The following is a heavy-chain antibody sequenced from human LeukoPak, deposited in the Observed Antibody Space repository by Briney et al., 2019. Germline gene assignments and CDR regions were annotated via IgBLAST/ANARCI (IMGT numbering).Heavy chain of an antibody. CDR2: ISGSGGST. V-gene: IGHV3-23*01. D-gene: IGHD3-22*01. CDR1: GFTFSSYA. J-gene: IGHJ3*02. Sequence: GGSLRLSCAASGFTFSSYAMSWVRQAPGKGLEWVSAISGSGGSTYYADSVKGRFTNSRDNSKNTLYLQMNSLRAEDTAVYYCAKPDLSDYDSSGYYPLEAFDIWGQGTMVTVSS. CDR3: AKPDLSDYDSSGYYPLEAFDI.